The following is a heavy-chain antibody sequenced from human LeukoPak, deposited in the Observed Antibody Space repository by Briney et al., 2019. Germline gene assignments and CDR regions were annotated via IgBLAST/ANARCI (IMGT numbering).Heavy chain of an antibody. J-gene: IGHJ3*02. D-gene: IGHD7-27*01. Sequence: GGSLRLSCAASGFSFSSYWMHWVRQAPGKGLEWVAVIWYDGSNKYYADSVKGRFTISRDNSKNTLYLQMNSLRAEDTAVYYCARGGLGIGDFDIWGQGTMVSVSS. CDR2: IWYDGSNK. V-gene: IGHV3-33*08. CDR1: GFSFSSYW. CDR3: ARGGLGIGDFDI.